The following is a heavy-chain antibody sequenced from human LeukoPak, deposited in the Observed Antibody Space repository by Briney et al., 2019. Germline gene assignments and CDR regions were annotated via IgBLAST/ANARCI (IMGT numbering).Heavy chain of an antibody. J-gene: IGHJ4*02. Sequence: GGSLRLSCAASGFTFSSYEMNWVRQAPGKGLEWVAFIRFDGSNKYYADSVKGRFTISRDSSKNTLYLQMNSLRPEDTAVYYCAKDLHTMVRGAADYWGQGTLVTVSS. D-gene: IGHD3-10*01. CDR3: AKDLHTMVRGAADY. CDR1: GFTFSSYE. V-gene: IGHV3-30*02. CDR2: IRFDGSNK.